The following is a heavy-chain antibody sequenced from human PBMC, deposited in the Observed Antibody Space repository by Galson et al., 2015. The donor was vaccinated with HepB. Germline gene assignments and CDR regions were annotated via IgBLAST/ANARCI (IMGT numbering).Heavy chain of an antibody. CDR1: GLSVSNNY. V-gene: IGHV3-66*04. D-gene: IGHD3-16*01. CDR2: INKAGTI. CDR3: ARQLTNYYDSDKPWYGWFDP. J-gene: IGHJ5*02. Sequence: SLRLSCAASGLSVSNNYMSWVRQAPGKGLEWVSIINKAGTINYADSVKGRFTISRDNSKNTLYLQMNNLRAEDTATYYCARQLTNYYDSDKPWYGWFDPWGQGSLVTVSS.